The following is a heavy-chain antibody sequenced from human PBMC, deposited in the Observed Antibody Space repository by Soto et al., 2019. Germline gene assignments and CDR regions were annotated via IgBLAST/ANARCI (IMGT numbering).Heavy chain of an antibody. CDR3: VRFASSGWYTGGY. J-gene: IGHJ4*02. Sequence: QVQLVQSGGEVKKPGASVKVSCKASGYIFTNYDIGWVRQATGQGLERMGWISPYSGNTKYTQKVQGRVTMTTDTSTSTAYMELRSLRSDDTAVYYCVRFASSGWYTGGYWGQGTLVTVSS. V-gene: IGHV1-18*01. D-gene: IGHD6-19*01. CDR2: ISPYSGNT. CDR1: GYIFTNYD.